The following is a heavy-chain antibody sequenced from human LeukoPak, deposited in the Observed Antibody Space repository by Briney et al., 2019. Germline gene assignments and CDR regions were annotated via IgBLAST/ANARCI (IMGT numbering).Heavy chain of an antibody. J-gene: IGHJ4*02. Sequence: GGSLRLSCAASGFTSSSYGMHWVRQAPGKGLEWVAVISYDGSNKYYADSVKGRFTISRDNSKNTLYLQMNSLRAEDTAVYYCAKPRPSSQRYYFAYWGQGTLVTVSS. CDR3: AKPRPSSQRYYFAY. CDR1: GFTSSSYG. V-gene: IGHV3-30*18. CDR2: ISYDGSNK.